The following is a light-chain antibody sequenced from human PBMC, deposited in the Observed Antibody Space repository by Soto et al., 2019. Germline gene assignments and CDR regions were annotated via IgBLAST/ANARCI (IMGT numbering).Light chain of an antibody. CDR1: QSISTW. J-gene: IGKJ5*01. V-gene: IGKV1-5*03. CDR3: QRYDSYYT. CDR2: KAS. Sequence: DIQMTQSPSTLSASVGDRVSINCRASQSISTWLAWYQQKPGKAPKLLIYKASSLESGVPSRFSGSGSGTEFTLTISSLQPDDFATYYCQRYDSYYTFGQGTRLEI.